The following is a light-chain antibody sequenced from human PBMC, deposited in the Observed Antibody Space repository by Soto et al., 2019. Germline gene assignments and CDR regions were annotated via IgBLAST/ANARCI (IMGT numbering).Light chain of an antibody. Sequence: EIVMTQSPATLSVSPGERATLSCRASQSVSSNLAWYQQKPGQTPKLLIYVASTRATGIPARFSGSGSGTEFILTSSSLQAEDVAVYYCQQYNVWPLTFGGGTKVEFK. V-gene: IGKV3-15*01. CDR2: VAS. CDR1: QSVSSN. CDR3: QQYNVWPLT. J-gene: IGKJ4*01.